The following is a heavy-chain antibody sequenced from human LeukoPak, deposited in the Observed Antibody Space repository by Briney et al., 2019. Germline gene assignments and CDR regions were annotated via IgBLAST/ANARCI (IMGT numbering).Heavy chain of an antibody. CDR3: AKGPGGYSPYYFDY. Sequence: GGSLRLSCAASGFTFSSYSMNWVRQAPGKGLEWVSYISSSSGTIYYADSVKGRFTISRDNAKSSVYLQMNSLRAEDTAVYYCAKGPGGYSPYYFDYWGQGTLVTVSS. V-gene: IGHV3-48*01. CDR2: ISSSSGTI. D-gene: IGHD3-22*01. CDR1: GFTFSSYS. J-gene: IGHJ4*02.